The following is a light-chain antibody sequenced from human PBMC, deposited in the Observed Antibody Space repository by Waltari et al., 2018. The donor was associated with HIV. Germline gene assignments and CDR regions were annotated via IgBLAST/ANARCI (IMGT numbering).Light chain of an antibody. Sequence: LTQPPSVSAAPRQRVTISCSGTRSNIGKNAVNWYRQFPGTTPTLLIYFDDLLSSGVSDRFSASKSDTSASLAISGLQSEDEADYYCAAWDDNLNAMLFGGGTRLTVL. V-gene: IGLV1-36*01. CDR3: AAWDDNLNAML. CDR2: FDD. J-gene: IGLJ3*02. CDR1: RSNIGKNA.